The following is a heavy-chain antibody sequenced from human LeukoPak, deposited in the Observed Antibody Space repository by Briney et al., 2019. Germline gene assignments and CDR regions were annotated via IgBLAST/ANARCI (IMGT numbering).Heavy chain of an antibody. D-gene: IGHD6-19*01. V-gene: IGHV3-64*01. J-gene: IGHJ4*02. CDR3: ARVEAVAGSKYFDY. CDR2: ISSNGGST. Sequence: GGSLRLSCAASGFSFSSYAMHWVRQAPGKGLEYVSAISSNGGSTYYANSVKGRFTISRDNSKNTLYLQMGSLRAEDMAVYYCARVEAVAGSKYFDYWGQGTLVTVSS. CDR1: GFSFSSYA.